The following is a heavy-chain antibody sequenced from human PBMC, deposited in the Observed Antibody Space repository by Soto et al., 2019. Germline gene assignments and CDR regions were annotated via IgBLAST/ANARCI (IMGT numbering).Heavy chain of an antibody. CDR3: ASCYHYYYMDV. Sequence: SETLSLTCAVYGGSFSGYYWSWIRQPPGKGLEWIGEINHSGSTNYNPSLKSRVTISVDTSKNQFSLKLSSVTAADTAVYYCASCYHYYYMDVWGKGTTVTVSS. CDR2: INHSGST. CDR1: GGSFSGYY. V-gene: IGHV4-34*01. J-gene: IGHJ6*03.